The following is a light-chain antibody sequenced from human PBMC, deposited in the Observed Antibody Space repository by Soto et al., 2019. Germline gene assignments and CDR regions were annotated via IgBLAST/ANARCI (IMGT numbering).Light chain of an antibody. V-gene: IGKV3-20*01. Sequence: EIVLTQSPGTLSLSPGERATLSCRASQSVNTNYLAWYQQTPGRAPRLLIYGASSRATGIPDRVSGSGSGADFTLTISRLEPEDFAIYYCQHFDSSLPKWTFGQGTKVDIK. CDR2: GAS. CDR3: QHFDSSLPKWT. J-gene: IGKJ1*01. CDR1: QSVNTNY.